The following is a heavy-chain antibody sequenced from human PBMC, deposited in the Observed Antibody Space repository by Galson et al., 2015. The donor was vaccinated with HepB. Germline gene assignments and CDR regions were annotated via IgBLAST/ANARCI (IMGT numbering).Heavy chain of an antibody. CDR3: ARSLGCSGGSCYSA. CDR2: INPNSGGT. Sequence: SVKVSCKASGYTFTGYYMHWVRQAPGQGLEWMGWINPNSGGTNYARKFQGRVTMTRDTSISTAYMELSRLRSDDTAVYYCARSLGCSGGSCYSAWGQGTLVTVSS. J-gene: IGHJ4*02. CDR1: GYTFTGYY. V-gene: IGHV1-2*02. D-gene: IGHD2-15*01.